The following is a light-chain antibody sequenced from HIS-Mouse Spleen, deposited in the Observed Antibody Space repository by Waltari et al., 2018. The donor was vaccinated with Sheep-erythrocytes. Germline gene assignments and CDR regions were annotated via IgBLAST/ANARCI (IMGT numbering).Light chain of an antibody. Sequence: SYELTQPPSVSVSPGQTASITCSGDKLGDKYAYWYQQKPGQSPVLVIYQDSKRPSGIPERFSGFNSGNTATLTISGTQAMDEADYYCQAWDSSTAVFGGWTKLTVL. CDR3: QAWDSSTAV. CDR2: QDS. J-gene: IGLJ2*01. CDR1: KLGDKY. V-gene: IGLV3-1*01.